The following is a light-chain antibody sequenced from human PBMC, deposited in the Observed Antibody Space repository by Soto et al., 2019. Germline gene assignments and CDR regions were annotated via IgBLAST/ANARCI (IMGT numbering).Light chain of an antibody. CDR1: SGHSTYA. CDR3: QTWGTGFRV. CDR2: LDTGGVH. Sequence: QSVLTQSPSASASLGASVKLTCTLSSGHSTYAIAWHQQQPDKGPRFLMILDTGGVHSRGDGIPDRFSGSSSGTERYLIISSLQSEDEADYYCQTWGTGFRVFGGGTKVTVL. V-gene: IGLV4-69*02. J-gene: IGLJ3*02.